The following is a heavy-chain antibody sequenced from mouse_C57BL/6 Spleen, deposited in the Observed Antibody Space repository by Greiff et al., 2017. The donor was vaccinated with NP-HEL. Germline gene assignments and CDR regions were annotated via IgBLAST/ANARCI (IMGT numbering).Heavy chain of an antibody. V-gene: IGHV1-55*01. CDR2: IYPGSGST. CDR1: GYTFTSYW. J-gene: IGHJ1*03. Sequence: QVQLKQPGAELVKPGASVKMSCKASGYTFTSYWITWVKQRPGQGLEWIGDIYPGSGSTNYNEKFKSKATLTVDTSSSTAYMQLSSLTSEDSAVYYCARAPFYYGSNFDVWGTGTTVTVSS. D-gene: IGHD1-1*01. CDR3: ARAPFYYGSNFDV.